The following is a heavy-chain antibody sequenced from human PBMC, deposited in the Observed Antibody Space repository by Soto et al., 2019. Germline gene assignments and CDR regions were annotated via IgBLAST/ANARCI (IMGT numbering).Heavy chain of an antibody. V-gene: IGHV1-69*13. CDR2: IIPIFGTA. CDR3: ASRIAAAGNPYYYFDY. Sequence: AASVEVSCRASGSTFSSYAISWVRQAPGQGLEWMGGIIPIFGTANYAQKFQGRVTITADESTSTAYMELSSLRSEDTAVYYCASRIAAAGNPYYYFDYWGQGTLVTVSS. D-gene: IGHD6-13*01. CDR1: GSTFSSYA. J-gene: IGHJ4*02.